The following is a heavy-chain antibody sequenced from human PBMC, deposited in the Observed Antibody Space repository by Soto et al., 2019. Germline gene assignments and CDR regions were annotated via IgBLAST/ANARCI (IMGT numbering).Heavy chain of an antibody. Sequence: QVQVVQSGAEVKKPGSSVKVSCKASGGTFSSYAINWVRQAPGQGLEWMGGIIPIFGTADYAQKFQGRVTITADQSTSTSYMELSSLRSEDTAVYYCAQCLLGVNYYYGMDVWGQGTTVIVSS. V-gene: IGHV1-69*12. CDR3: AQCLLGVNYYYGMDV. CDR2: IIPIFGTA. J-gene: IGHJ6*02. CDR1: GGTFSSYA. D-gene: IGHD3-16*01.